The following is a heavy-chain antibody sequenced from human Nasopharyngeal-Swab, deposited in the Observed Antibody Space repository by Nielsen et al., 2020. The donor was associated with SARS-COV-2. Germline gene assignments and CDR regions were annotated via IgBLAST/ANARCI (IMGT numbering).Heavy chain of an antibody. CDR2: IIPIFGTA. D-gene: IGHD5-12*01. CDR3: AGKTSGYSGYDD. V-gene: IGHV1-69*13. CDR1: GGTFSSYA. Sequence: SVKVSCKASGGTFSSYAISWVRQAPGQGLEWMGGIIPIFGTANYAQKFQGRVTITADESTSTAYMELSSLRSEDTAVYYCAGKTSGYSGYDDWGQGTLVTVSS. J-gene: IGHJ4*02.